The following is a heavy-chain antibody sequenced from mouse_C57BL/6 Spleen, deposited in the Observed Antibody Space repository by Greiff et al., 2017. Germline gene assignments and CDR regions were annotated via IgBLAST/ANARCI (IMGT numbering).Heavy chain of an antibody. D-gene: IGHD2-4*01. Sequence: VQLQQPGAELVKPGASVKLSCKASGYTFTSYWMHWVKQRPGQGLEWIGMIHPNSGSTNYNEKFKGKATLTVDKSSSTAYMQLSSLTSEDSAVYYCAVYYDYDGGFAYWGQGTLVTVSA. CDR1: GYTFTSYW. CDR3: AVYYDYDGGFAY. V-gene: IGHV1-64*01. CDR2: IHPNSGST. J-gene: IGHJ3*01.